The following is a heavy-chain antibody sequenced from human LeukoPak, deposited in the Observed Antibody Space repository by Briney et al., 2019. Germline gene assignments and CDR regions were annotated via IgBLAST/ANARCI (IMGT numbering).Heavy chain of an antibody. CDR2: TSYDGNNK. CDR3: ARGGIPTGPYYYFYYMDV. V-gene: IGHV3-30*01. CDR1: GFTFSRNV. Sequence: GSSLRLSCAASGFTFSRNVMHWVRQAPGKGLEWVALTSYDGNNKFYADSVKGRFTISRDNSRSTLYLQMNSLRGEDAAVYSCARGGIPTGPYYYFYYMDVWGKGTAVTVSS. D-gene: IGHD3-10*01. J-gene: IGHJ6*03.